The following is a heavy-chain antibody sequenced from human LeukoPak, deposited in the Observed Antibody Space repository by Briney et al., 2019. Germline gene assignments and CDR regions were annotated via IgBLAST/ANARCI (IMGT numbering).Heavy chain of an antibody. J-gene: IGHJ4*02. D-gene: IGHD3-22*01. Sequence: PSETLSLTCTVSGGSISSGGYYWSWIRQHSGKGLEWIGYIYYSGSTYYNPSLKSRVTISVDTSKNQFSLKLSSVTAADTAVYYCARGGVGYYYDSSGSSLTYFDYWGQGTLVTVSS. CDR2: IYYSGST. CDR1: GGSISSGGYY. V-gene: IGHV4-31*03. CDR3: ARGGVGYYYDSSGSSLTYFDY.